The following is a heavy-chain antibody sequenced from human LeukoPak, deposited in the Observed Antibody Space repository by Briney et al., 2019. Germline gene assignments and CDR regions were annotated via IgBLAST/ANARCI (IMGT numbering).Heavy chain of an antibody. V-gene: IGHV4-59*11. CDR3: ARLLYYSGSGNFDF. D-gene: IGHD3-10*01. CDR2: IYYSGST. Sequence: PSETLCLTCTVSGGSISSHYWIWTRQAPGKGLEWIGYIYYSGSTNYNPSLRSRVTMSADTSKNQFSLKLSSVTAADTAVYYCARLLYYSGSGNFDFWGQGILVTVSS. CDR1: GGSISSHY. J-gene: IGHJ4*02.